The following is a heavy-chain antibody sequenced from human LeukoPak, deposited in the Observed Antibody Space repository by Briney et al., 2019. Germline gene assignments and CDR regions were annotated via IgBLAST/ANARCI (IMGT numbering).Heavy chain of an antibody. D-gene: IGHD3-10*01. CDR2: ISAYNGNT. Sequence: ASVKVSCKASGYTFTSYGISWVRQAPGQGLEWMGWISAYNGNTNYAQKLQGRVTMTTDTSTSTAYMELRSLRSDDTAVSYCARDYYYGSGPLPYYYGMDVWGQGTTVTVSS. V-gene: IGHV1-18*01. CDR1: GYTFTSYG. J-gene: IGHJ6*02. CDR3: ARDYYYGSGPLPYYYGMDV.